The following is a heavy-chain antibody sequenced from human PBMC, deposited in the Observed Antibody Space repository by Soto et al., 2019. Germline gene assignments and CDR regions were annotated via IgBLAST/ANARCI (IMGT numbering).Heavy chain of an antibody. Sequence: GASVKVSCKASGYTFTSYAMHWVRQAPGQRLEWMGWISADNGDTKYAQKVQGRVTMITDTSTRTAYMELRSLRSDDTAVYYCARDRQIVPAVYPWFDPWGQGTLVTVSS. J-gene: IGHJ5*02. CDR2: ISADNGDT. CDR1: GYTFTSYA. D-gene: IGHD2-2*01. V-gene: IGHV1-3*01. CDR3: ARDRQIVPAVYPWFDP.